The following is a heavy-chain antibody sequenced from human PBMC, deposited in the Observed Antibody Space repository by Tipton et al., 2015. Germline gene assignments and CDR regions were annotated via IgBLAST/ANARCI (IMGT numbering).Heavy chain of an antibody. Sequence: TLSLTCTVSGGSISSSSYYWGWIRQPPGKGLEWIGSIYYSVSTYYNPSLKSRVTISVDTSKNQFSLKLSSVTAADTAVYYCVRARFGYSGYDRYYFDYWGQGTLVTVSS. CDR2: IYYSVST. V-gene: IGHV4-39*07. CDR1: GGSISSSSYY. J-gene: IGHJ4*02. D-gene: IGHD5-12*01. CDR3: VRARFGYSGYDRYYFDY.